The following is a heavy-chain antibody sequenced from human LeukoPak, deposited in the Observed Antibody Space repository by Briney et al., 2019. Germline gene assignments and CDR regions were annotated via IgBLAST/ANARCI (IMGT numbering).Heavy chain of an antibody. CDR2: INSDGRTT. V-gene: IGHV3-74*01. Sequence: GGSLRLSCAASGFTFSSYWMHWVRQAPGKGLVWVSHINSDGRTTSYADSVKGRFTISRDNAKNSLYLQMNSLRAEDTAVYYCARVSEPRITIFGVANPLYGMDVWGQGTTVTVSS. CDR1: GFTFSSYW. CDR3: ARVSEPRITIFGVANPLYGMDV. J-gene: IGHJ6*02. D-gene: IGHD3-3*01.